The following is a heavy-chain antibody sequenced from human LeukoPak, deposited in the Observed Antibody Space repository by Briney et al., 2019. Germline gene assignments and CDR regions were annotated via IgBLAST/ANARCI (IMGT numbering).Heavy chain of an antibody. CDR1: GYTFTGYY. Sequence: ASVTVSCKASGYTFTGYYMHWVRQAPGQGLEWMGRINPNSGGTDYAQKFQGRVTMTRDTSISTAYMELSRLRSDDTAVYYCARVKSSSFPYFYFDYWGQGTLVTASS. D-gene: IGHD6-6*01. V-gene: IGHV1-2*06. J-gene: IGHJ4*02. CDR2: INPNSGGT. CDR3: ARVKSSSFPYFYFDY.